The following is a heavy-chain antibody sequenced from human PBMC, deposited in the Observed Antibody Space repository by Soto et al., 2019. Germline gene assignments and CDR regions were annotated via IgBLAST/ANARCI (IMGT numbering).Heavy chain of an antibody. D-gene: IGHD6-19*01. J-gene: IGHJ6*02. CDR1: GGSISSYY. Sequence: SETLSLTCTVSGGSISSYYWSWIRQPPGKGLEWIGYIYYSGSTNYNPSLKSRVTISVDTSKNQFSLKLSSVTAADTAVYYCARDQWLVRNNYYYYYGMDVWGQGTTVPVSS. V-gene: IGHV4-59*01. CDR2: IYYSGST. CDR3: ARDQWLVRNNYYYYYGMDV.